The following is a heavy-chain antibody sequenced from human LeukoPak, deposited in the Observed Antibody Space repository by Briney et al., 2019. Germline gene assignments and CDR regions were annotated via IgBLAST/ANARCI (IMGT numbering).Heavy chain of an antibody. Sequence: ASVKVSCKASGYTFTGYYMHWVRQAPGQGLEWMGWINPNSGGTNYAQKFQGRVTMTRDTSISTAYMELSRLRSDDTAVYYCARALRTFSSGWYSGFDYWGQGTLVTVYS. D-gene: IGHD6-19*01. CDR2: INPNSGGT. J-gene: IGHJ4*02. CDR3: ARALRTFSSGWYSGFDY. CDR1: GYTFTGYY. V-gene: IGHV1-2*02.